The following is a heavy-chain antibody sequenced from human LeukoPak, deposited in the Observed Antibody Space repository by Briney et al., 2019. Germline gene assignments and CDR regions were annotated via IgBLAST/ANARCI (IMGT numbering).Heavy chain of an antibody. CDR3: AKSREHCGAFDI. CDR2: ISGSGGST. D-gene: IGHD1-26*01. J-gene: IGHJ3*02. V-gene: IGHV3-23*01. Sequence: GRSLRLSCAASGFTFSSYAMSWVRQAPGKGLEWVSGISGSGGSTYYADSVKGRFTISRDNSKNTLYLQMNSLRAEDTAVYYCAKSREHCGAFDIWGQGTMVTVSS. CDR1: GFTFSSYA.